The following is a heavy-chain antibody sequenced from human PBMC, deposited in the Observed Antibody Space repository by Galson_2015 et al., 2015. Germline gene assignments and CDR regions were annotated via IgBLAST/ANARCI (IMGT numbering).Heavy chain of an antibody. J-gene: IGHJ4*02. V-gene: IGHV3-23*01. Sequence: SLRLSCAASGFTLSSYAMSWVRQAPGKGLGWVSLITASGGSPYYADSVKRRFTISRDNSKNTLYLQMNSLRAEDTAMYYCAKGVGSDFYYANDYWGQGTLVTVSS. CDR1: GFTLSSYA. CDR2: ITASGGSP. CDR3: AKGVGSDFYYANDY. D-gene: IGHD3-22*01.